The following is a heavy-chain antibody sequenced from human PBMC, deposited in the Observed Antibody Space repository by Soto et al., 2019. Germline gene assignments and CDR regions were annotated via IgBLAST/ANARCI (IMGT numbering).Heavy chain of an antibody. J-gene: IGHJ4*02. V-gene: IGHV3-23*01. CDR3: AKDAGGGPYSTAWYEFDN. Sequence: EVQLLESGGALVQPGGSLRLSCTASGFTFSTYAMSWVRQAPGKGPEWVSVISDDGGGTYYADSVKGRFIISRDNSKNTLYLQMNSLRAEDTAVYYCAKDAGGGPYSTAWYEFDNWGQGTLVTVSS. D-gene: IGHD2-2*01. CDR2: ISDDGGGT. CDR1: GFTFSTYA.